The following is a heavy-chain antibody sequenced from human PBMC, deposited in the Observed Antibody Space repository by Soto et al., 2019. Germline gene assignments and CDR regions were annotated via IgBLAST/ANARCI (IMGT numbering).Heavy chain of an antibody. CDR2: IYPGDSDS. D-gene: IGHD2-2*01. V-gene: IGHV5-51*01. CDR1: GYSFTSYW. CDR3: AKHEGYCSTTTCSNFDY. Sequence: GESLKISCKGSGYSFTSYWIGWVRQMPGKGLEWMGIIYPGDSDSSYSPSFQGQVTISADKSINTAYLHWSSLKASDTAIYYCAKHEGYCSTTTCSNFDYWGQGTLVTVSS. J-gene: IGHJ4*02.